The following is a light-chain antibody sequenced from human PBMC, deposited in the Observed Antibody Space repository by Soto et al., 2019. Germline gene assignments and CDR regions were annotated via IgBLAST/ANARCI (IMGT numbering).Light chain of an antibody. CDR3: SSCTTTSTHV. CDR2: EVH. CDR1: SSDIGAYDY. Sequence: QSVLTQPASLSWSPGQSITISCTGTSSDIGAYDYISWTQQHPAKAPTLMISEVHNRSSGVSNRFSGSKSGNTAYLTISGLQVEDEAEYLCSSCTTTSTHVYGSGTKATV. V-gene: IGLV2-14*01. J-gene: IGLJ1*01.